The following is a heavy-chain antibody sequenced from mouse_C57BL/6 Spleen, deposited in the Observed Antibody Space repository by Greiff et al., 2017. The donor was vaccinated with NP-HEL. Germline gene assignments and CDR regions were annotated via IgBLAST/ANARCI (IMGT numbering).Heavy chain of an antibody. V-gene: IGHV5-6*01. CDR2: ISSGGSYT. J-gene: IGHJ4*01. CDR3: ARGLSPYYYAMDY. Sequence: EVQVVESGGDLVKPGGSLKLSCAASGFTFSSYGMSWVRQTPDKRLEWVATISSGGSYTYYPDSVKGRFTISRDNAKNTLYLQMSSLKSEDTAMYYCARGLSPYYYAMDYWGQGTSVTVSS. CDR1: GFTFSSYG.